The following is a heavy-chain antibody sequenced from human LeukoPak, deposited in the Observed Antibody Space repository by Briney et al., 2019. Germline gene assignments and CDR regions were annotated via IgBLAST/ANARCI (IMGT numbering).Heavy chain of an antibody. CDR1: GYTFTGYY. D-gene: IGHD6-13*01. V-gene: IGHV1-2*02. CDR2: INPKSGGT. J-gene: IGHJ4*02. CDR3: AREAAAGTGFDY. Sequence: ASVKVSCKASGYTFTGYYMHWVRQAPGQGLEWMGWINPKSGGTNYAQKFQGRVTMTRDTSISTAYMELSRLRSDDTAVYYCAREAAAGTGFDYWGQGTLVTVSS.